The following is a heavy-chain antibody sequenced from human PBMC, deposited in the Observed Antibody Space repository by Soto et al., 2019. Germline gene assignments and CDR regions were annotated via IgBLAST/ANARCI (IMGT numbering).Heavy chain of an antibody. Sequence: ASVKVSCKASGYTFTSYAMHWVRQAPGQRLEWMGWINAGNGNTKYSQKFQGRVTMTRNTSISTAYMELSSLRSEDTAVYYCASFSGYDKYYYYYYMDVWGKGTTVTVSS. CDR1: GYTFTSYA. CDR2: INAGNGNT. CDR3: ASFSGYDKYYYYYYMDV. D-gene: IGHD5-12*01. V-gene: IGHV1-3*01. J-gene: IGHJ6*03.